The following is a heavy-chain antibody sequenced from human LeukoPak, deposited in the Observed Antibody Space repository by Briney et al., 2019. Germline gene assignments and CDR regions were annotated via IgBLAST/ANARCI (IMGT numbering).Heavy chain of an antibody. CDR2: ISGSGGST. Sequence: GGSLRLSCAASGFTFSSYAMSWVRQAPGKGLEWVSAISGSGGSTYYADSVKGRFTISRDNSKNTLYLQMNSLRAEDTAVYYCAKDPRAQYCSSTSCSYYDYWGQGTLVTVSS. CDR1: GFTFSSYA. J-gene: IGHJ4*02. CDR3: AKDPRAQYCSSTSCSYYDY. V-gene: IGHV3-23*01. D-gene: IGHD2-2*01.